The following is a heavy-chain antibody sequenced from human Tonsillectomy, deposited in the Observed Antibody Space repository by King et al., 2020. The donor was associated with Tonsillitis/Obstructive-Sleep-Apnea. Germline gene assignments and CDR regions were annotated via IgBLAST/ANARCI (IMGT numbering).Heavy chain of an antibody. V-gene: IGHV3-30*04. J-gene: IGHJ4*02. D-gene: IGHD2-21*01. CDR2: ISHDGSNK. CDR1: GFTFSDSA. CDR3: ARDHFADAKGDRIDN. Sequence: QLVESGGGVVLPGRSLRLSCAASGFTFSDSALHCVRQAPGKGLEWVALISHDGSNKYYADSVRGRFTISRDNSKNTLYLQMDSLRAEDTAVYYCARDHFADAKGDRIDNWGQGTLVTVSS.